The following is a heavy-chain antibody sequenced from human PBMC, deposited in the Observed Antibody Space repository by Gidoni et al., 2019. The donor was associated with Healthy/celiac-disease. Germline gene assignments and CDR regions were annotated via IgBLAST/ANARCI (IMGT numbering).Heavy chain of an antibody. CDR3: AGGSSSWDFDY. Sequence: QVQLQESGPGLVKPSQTLSLTCTVPGGSISSGSYYWSWIRQPAGKGLEWIGRIYTSGSTNYNPSLKSRVTMSVDTSKNQFSLKLSSVTAADTAVYYCAGGSSSWDFDYWGQGTLVTVSS. CDR1: GGSISSGSYY. J-gene: IGHJ4*02. CDR2: IYTSGST. D-gene: IGHD6-13*01. V-gene: IGHV4-61*02.